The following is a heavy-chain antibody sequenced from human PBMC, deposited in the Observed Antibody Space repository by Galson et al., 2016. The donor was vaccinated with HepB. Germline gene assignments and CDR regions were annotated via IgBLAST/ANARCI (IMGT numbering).Heavy chain of an antibody. J-gene: IGHJ3*02. V-gene: IGHV6-1*01. CDR2: TYYRSRWYY. D-gene: IGHD6-19*01. CDR3: ARDGYTSGWRGAFEI. CDR1: GDSVSGTTIA. Sequence: CAISGDSVSGTTIAWNWIRHSPSRGLEWLGRTYYRSRWYYDYAGSVKSRITINPDTSRNQFSLQLNSVTPEDTAVYYCARDGYTSGWRGAFEIWGQGTVVTVSS.